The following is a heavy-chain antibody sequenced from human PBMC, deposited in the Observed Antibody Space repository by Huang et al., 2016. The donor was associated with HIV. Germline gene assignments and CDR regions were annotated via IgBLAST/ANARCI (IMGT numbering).Heavy chain of an antibody. Sequence: EVQLVESGGGLVQPGGSLRFSCVASEFSFSTYWMMWLRQVPGKGLEWGASIREDSGQKDYLDAVQCRFIISRDNPKNSLYLQMNNVRAEDAGVYYCACDPFIKAFDLWGQGTLVTVSS. CDR1: EFSFSTYW. CDR2: IREDSGQK. V-gene: IGHV3-7*01. CDR3: ACDPFIKAFDL. J-gene: IGHJ3*01.